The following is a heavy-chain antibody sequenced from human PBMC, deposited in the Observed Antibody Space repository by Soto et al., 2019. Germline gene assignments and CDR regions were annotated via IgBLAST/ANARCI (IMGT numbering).Heavy chain of an antibody. V-gene: IGHV3-33*06. CDR3: GKDIRSGSIDY. CDR2: IWAHGTEQ. J-gene: IGHJ4*02. Sequence: GGSLRLSSAASGYSITNHGMHWVRQAPGKGLEWVALIWAHGTEQYYADSVKGRFTVSRDTSTNTVYLQMNSLRAEDTARYYCGKDIRSGSIDYWGQGTLVTVSS. CDR1: GYSITNHG. D-gene: IGHD1-1*01.